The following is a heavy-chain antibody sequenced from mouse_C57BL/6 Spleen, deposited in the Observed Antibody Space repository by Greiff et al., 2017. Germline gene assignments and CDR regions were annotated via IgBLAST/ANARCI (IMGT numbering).Heavy chain of an antibody. CDR2: IGPETGGT. CDR1: GYTFTDYE. Sequence: VQLQQSGAELVRPGASVTLSCKASGYTFTDYEMHWVKQTPGHGLEWIGAIGPETGGTAYNQKFKGKAILTADKSSSTAYLELRSLTSEDSAVYYCTRGGSSYWFAYWGQGTLVTVSA. J-gene: IGHJ3*01. CDR3: TRGGSSYWFAY. D-gene: IGHD1-1*01. V-gene: IGHV1-15*01.